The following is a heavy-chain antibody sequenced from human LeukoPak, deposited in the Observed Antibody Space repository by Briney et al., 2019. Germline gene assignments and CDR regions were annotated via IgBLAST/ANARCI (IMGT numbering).Heavy chain of an antibody. Sequence: PGGSLRLSCVASEFTFDNFAMSWVRQAPGRGLEWVSSISSRSEVTHYAGSVKGRFTISRDNSKNTVFLQMNSLRVEDTAVYYCAKDRPNYYGTNGDYYRRDGDYWGQGTLVTVSS. D-gene: IGHD3-22*01. CDR1: EFTFDNFA. J-gene: IGHJ4*02. CDR2: ISSRSEVT. CDR3: AKDRPNYYGTNGDYYRRDGDY. V-gene: IGHV3-23*01.